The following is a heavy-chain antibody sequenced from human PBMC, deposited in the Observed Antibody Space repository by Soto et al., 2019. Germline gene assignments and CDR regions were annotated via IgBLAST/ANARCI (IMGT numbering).Heavy chain of an antibody. J-gene: IGHJ4*02. CDR2: INPNSGGT. CDR3: ARESEDLTSNFDY. Sequence: ASVMVSCKASGYTFTGYYMHWVRQAPGQGLEWMGWINPNSGGTNYAQKFQGRVTMTRDTSISTAYMELSRLRSDDTAVYYCARESEDLTSNFDYWGQGTLVTVSS. CDR1: GYTFTGYY. V-gene: IGHV1-2*02.